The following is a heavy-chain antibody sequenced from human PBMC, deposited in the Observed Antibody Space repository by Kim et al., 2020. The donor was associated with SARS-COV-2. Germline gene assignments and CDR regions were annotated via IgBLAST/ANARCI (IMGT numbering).Heavy chain of an antibody. CDR3: AKSLGDYGDVFDY. CDR2: ISGSGVST. V-gene: IGHV3-23*01. CDR1: GFTFSSYA. Sequence: GGSLRLSCAASGFTFSSYAMSWVRQAPGKGLEWVSTISGSGVSTYYADSVKGRFTISRDNSKNTLYLQMNSLRAEDTAVYYCAKSLGDYGDVFDYWGQGTLVTVSS. J-gene: IGHJ4*02. D-gene: IGHD4-17*01.